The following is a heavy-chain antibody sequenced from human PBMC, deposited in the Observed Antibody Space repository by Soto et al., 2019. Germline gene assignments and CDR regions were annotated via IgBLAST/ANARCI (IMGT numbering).Heavy chain of an antibody. CDR2: ISSSSSYI. CDR3: ARAGSGYYDSSGYSKGNY. Sequence: EVQLVESGGGLVKPGGSLRLSCAASGFTFSTYSMNWVRQAPGKGLEWVSSISSSSSYIYYADSVKGRFTISRDNAENSLYLQMNSLRAEDTAVYYCARAGSGYYDSSGYSKGNYWGQGTLVTVSS. CDR1: GFTFSTYS. V-gene: IGHV3-21*01. D-gene: IGHD3-22*01. J-gene: IGHJ4*02.